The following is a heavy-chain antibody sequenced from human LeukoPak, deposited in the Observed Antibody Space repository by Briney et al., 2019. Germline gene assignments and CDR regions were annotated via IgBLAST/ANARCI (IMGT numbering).Heavy chain of an antibody. CDR1: GGSISSYY. CDR2: IYTSGST. J-gene: IGHJ4*01. Sequence: LETLSLTCTVSGGSISSYYWSWIRQPAGKGLEWLGRIYTSGSTNYNPSLDGRITMSVDASQNHFSLKLSSVTAADTAVYFCARSETTISWYSADYFDYWGHGTLVTVSS. D-gene: IGHD6-13*01. V-gene: IGHV4-4*07. CDR3: ARSETTISWYSADYFDY.